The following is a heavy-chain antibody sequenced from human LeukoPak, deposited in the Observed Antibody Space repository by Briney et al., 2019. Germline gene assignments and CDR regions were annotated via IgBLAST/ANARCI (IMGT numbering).Heavy chain of an antibody. Sequence: GGSLRLSCAASGFTVSSNYMSWVRQAPGKGLEWVSVIYSGGSTYYADSVKGRFTISRDNSKNTVSLQMNSLRAEDTAVYYCAKDVRGGDPTIEPTDHWGQGTLVIVSS. J-gene: IGHJ4*02. V-gene: IGHV3-66*01. D-gene: IGHD3-10*02. CDR2: IYSGGST. CDR1: GFTVSSNY. CDR3: AKDVRGGDPTIEPTDH.